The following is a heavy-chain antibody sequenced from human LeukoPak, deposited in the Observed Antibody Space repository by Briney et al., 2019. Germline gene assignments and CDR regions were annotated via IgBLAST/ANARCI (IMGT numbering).Heavy chain of an antibody. D-gene: IGHD4-11*01. CDR1: GYTFTSYG. J-gene: IGHJ4*02. CDR2: XXAYNGXX. CDR3: ARVRSNSFDY. Sequence: GASVKVSCKASGYTFTSYGISWXRXAPGQGXEXMGWXXAYNGXXXXXXXLXGXXTXTXXXXTSTAYVELRSLRSDDTAVYYCARVRSNSFDYWGQGTLVTVSS. V-gene: IGHV1-18*01.